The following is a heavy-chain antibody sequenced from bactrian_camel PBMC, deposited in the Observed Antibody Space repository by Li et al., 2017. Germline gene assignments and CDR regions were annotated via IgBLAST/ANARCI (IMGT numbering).Heavy chain of an antibody. CDR1: RLTFGRYY. J-gene: IGHJ4*01. V-gene: IGHV3-2*01. D-gene: IGHD7*01. CDR2: IYSEDSST. CDR3: AAAPPGDCNGRAPWLNSYKY. Sequence: HVQLVESGGGLVQPGGSLRLPCATSRLTFGRYYIRWVRQAPGKGLEWVSSIYSEDSSTYYADSVKGRFTISRDSAKNVAYLQMNSLAPDDTAMYYCAAAPPGDCNGRAPWLNSYKYWGQGTQVTVS.